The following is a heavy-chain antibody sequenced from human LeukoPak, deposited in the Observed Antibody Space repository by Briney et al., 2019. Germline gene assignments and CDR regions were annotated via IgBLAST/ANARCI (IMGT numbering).Heavy chain of an antibody. J-gene: IGHJ4*02. Sequence: GASVKVSCKASGYTFTSNYIHWVRQAPGQGLEWMGMIYPRDGSTSYAQKFQGRVTVTRDTSTSTVYMELSSLRSDDTAVYYCARTAARRFDYWGQGTLVTVSS. V-gene: IGHV1-46*01. CDR2: IYPRDGST. CDR1: GYTFTSNY. CDR3: ARTAARRFDY. D-gene: IGHD6-6*01.